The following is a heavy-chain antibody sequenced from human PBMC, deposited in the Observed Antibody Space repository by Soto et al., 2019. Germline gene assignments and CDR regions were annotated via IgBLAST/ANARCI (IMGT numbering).Heavy chain of an antibody. V-gene: IGHV1-3*01. CDR1: PYTFTCYA. J-gene: IGHJ4*02. CDR3: TTSARLPAAIAY. CDR2: INAGNGNT. Sequence: ASVKVSSKAQPYTFTCYAMHCARPAPGQRLDWMGWINAGNGNTKYSQKFQGRVTITRATSPPTAYMELSSLTSEHTAVYYFTTSARLPAAIAYWCQAILVNGS. D-gene: IGHD2-2*02.